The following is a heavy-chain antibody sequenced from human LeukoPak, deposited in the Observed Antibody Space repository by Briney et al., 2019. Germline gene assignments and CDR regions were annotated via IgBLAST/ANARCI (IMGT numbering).Heavy chain of an antibody. CDR3: ARDRREGYVWGSYPLI. Sequence: SETLSLTCTVSGGSISSGSYYWSWIRQPAGKGLEWIGRIYTSGSTNYNPSLKSRVTISVDTSKNQFSLKLSSVTAADTAVYYCARDRREGYVWGSYPLIWGQGTLVTVSS. J-gene: IGHJ4*02. CDR1: GGSISSGSYY. D-gene: IGHD3-16*02. CDR2: IYTSGST. V-gene: IGHV4-61*02.